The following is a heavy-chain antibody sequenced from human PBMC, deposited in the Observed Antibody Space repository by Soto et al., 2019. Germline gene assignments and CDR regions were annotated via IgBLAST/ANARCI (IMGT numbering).Heavy chain of an antibody. CDR1: GFTFSSYA. V-gene: IGHV3-23*01. D-gene: IGHD3-16*01. Sequence: EVQLLESGGGLVQPGGSLRLSCAASGFTFSSYAMSWIRQAPGKGLEWVSAISGSGGSTYYADSVKGRFTISRDNSKNTLYLQMNSLGAEDTAVYYCAKAWRSNWGAFDIWGQGTMVTVSS. CDR3: AKAWRSNWGAFDI. CDR2: ISGSGGST. J-gene: IGHJ3*02.